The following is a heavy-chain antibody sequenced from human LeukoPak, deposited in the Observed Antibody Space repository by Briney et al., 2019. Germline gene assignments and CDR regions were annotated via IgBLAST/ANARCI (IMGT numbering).Heavy chain of an antibody. CDR2: IYYAGST. J-gene: IGHJ4*02. Sequence: PSETLSLTCTVSGDSFSSSYWSWIRQPPGKGLEWIGYIYYAGSTNYNPSLKSRVTISVDTSSNQLFLEMSSLTAADTAIYYCAGLSSSRPYYFDYWGQGTLVTVSS. CDR1: GDSFSSSY. V-gene: IGHV4-59*01. CDR3: AGLSSSRPYYFDY. D-gene: IGHD6-13*01.